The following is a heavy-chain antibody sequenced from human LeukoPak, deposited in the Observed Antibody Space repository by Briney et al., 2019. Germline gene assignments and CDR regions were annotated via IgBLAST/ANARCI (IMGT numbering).Heavy chain of an antibody. J-gene: IGHJ4*02. CDR1: GYTFTSYG. V-gene: IGHV1-18*01. CDR2: ISAYNGNT. CDR3: ARDSDEAPPPDYGDYKWV. Sequence: GASVKVSCKASGYTFTSYGISWVRQAPGQGLEGMGWISAYNGNTNYAQKLQGRVTMTTDTSTSTAYMELRSLRSYDTAVYYCARDSDEAPPPDYGDYKWVWGQGTLVTVSS. D-gene: IGHD4-17*01.